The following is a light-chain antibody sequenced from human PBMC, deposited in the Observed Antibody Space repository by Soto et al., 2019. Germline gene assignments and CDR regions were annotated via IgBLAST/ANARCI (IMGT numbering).Light chain of an antibody. V-gene: IGKV1-5*03. Sequence: DIQMTQSPSTLCAPVGDRVTITCRASQTISSWLAWYQQKPGKAPKLLIYKASTLKSGVPSRFSGSGSGTEFNLTISSLQPDDFATYYCQHYNSYSEAFGQGTKVEIK. J-gene: IGKJ1*01. CDR2: KAS. CDR3: QHYNSYSEA. CDR1: QTISSW.